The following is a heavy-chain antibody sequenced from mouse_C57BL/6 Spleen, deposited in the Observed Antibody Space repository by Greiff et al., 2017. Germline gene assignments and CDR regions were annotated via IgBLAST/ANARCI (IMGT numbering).Heavy chain of an antibody. Sequence: EVQLQQSGPELVKPGDSVKISCKASGYSFTGYFMNWVMQSHGRSLEWIGRINPYNGDTFYNQKFKGKATLTVDKSSSTAHMELRSLTSEDAAVYYCAPSSYAMDYWGQGTSVTVSS. CDR3: APSSYAMDY. J-gene: IGHJ4*01. V-gene: IGHV1-20*01. CDR2: INPYNGDT. D-gene: IGHD1-1*01. CDR1: GYSFTGYF.